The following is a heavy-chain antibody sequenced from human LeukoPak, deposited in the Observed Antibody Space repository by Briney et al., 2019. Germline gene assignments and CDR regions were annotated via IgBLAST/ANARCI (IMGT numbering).Heavy chain of an antibody. CDR2: IYTSGST. CDR1: GGSISSYY. V-gene: IGHV4-4*07. CDR3: ARFRRDYYDSSGYLDDAFDI. J-gene: IGHJ3*02. Sequence: SETLSLTCTVSGGSISSYYWSWIRQPAGKVLEWIGRIYTSGSTNYNPSLKSRVTMSVDTSKNQFSLKLSSVTAADMAVYYCARFRRDYYDSSGYLDDAFDIWGQGTMVTVSS. D-gene: IGHD3-22*01.